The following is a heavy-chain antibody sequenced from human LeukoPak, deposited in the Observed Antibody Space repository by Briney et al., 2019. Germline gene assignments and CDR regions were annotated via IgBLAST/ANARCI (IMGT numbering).Heavy chain of an antibody. J-gene: IGHJ2*01. CDR3: ARVVNTAMVYWYFDL. Sequence: SETLSLTCTVSGGSISSYYWSWIRQPPGKGLEWIGEINHSGSTNYNPSLKSRVTISVDTSKNQFSLKLSSVTAADTAVYYCARVVNTAMVYWYFDLWGRGTLVTVSS. CDR2: INHSGST. CDR1: GGSISSYY. V-gene: IGHV4-34*01. D-gene: IGHD5-18*01.